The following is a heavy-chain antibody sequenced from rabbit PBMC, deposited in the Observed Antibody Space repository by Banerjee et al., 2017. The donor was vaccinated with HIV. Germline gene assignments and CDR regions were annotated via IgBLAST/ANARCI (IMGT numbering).Heavy chain of an antibody. D-gene: IGHD2-1*01. Sequence: QSLEESGGDLVKPEGSLTVTCTASGFSFSNKYVMCWVRQAPGKGLEWIACINTSSGNTVYATWAKGRFTTSKTSSTTVTLQMTSLTVADTATYFCARGWGVIFNLWGQGTLVTVS. J-gene: IGHJ4*01. CDR2: INTSSGNT. CDR3: ARGWGVIFNL. V-gene: IGHV1S40*01. CDR1: GFSFSNKYV.